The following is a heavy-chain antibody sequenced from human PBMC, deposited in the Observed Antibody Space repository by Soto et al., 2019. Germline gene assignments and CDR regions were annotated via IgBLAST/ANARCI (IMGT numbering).Heavy chain of an antibody. CDR2: IYYSGST. J-gene: IGHJ3*02. V-gene: IGHV4-30-4*01. CDR3: ARRVEMATIDAFDI. Sequence: QVQLQESGPGLVKPSQTLSLTCTVSGGSISSGDYYWSWIRQPPGKGLEWIGYIYYSGSTYYNPSLKSRVTISVDTSKTQFSLRLSSVTAADTAVYYCARRVEMATIDAFDIWGQGTMVTVSS. D-gene: IGHD5-12*01. CDR1: GGSISSGDYY.